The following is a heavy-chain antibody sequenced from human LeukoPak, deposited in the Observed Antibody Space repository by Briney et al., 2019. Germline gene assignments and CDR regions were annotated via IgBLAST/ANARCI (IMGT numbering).Heavy chain of an antibody. Sequence: GRSLRLSCAASGFTFSSYGMHWVRQAPGKGLEWVAVIWYDGSNKYYADSVKGRFTISRDNSKNALYLQMNSLRAEDTAVYYCARMAGYGSGSYPIDYWGQGTLVTVSS. D-gene: IGHD3-10*01. CDR1: GFTFSSYG. V-gene: IGHV3-33*01. CDR2: IWYDGSNK. J-gene: IGHJ4*02. CDR3: ARMAGYGSGSYPIDY.